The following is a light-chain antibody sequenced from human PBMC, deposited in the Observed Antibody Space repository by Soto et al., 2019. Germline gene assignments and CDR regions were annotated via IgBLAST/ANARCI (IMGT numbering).Light chain of an antibody. CDR1: SSDVGGFNF. V-gene: IGLV2-14*01. CDR2: EVS. J-gene: IGLJ2*01. CDR3: SSYTRSGPRVVLGGPHVV. Sequence: QSALTQPASVSGSPGQSVTISCTGTSSDVGGFNFVSWYQQHPGKTPKLIIYEVSNRPSGVSDRFSGSKSGDTASLTISGLQADDEAHYYRSSYTRSGPRVVLGGPHVVFGGGTKLTVL.